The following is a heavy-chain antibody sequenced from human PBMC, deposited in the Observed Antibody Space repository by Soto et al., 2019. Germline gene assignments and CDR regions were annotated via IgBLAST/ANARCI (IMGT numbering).Heavy chain of an antibody. CDR1: GFTFSNAW. CDR2: IKSKTDGGTT. CDR3: TTEGDDSSGYGNFDY. J-gene: IGHJ4*02. D-gene: IGHD3-22*01. V-gene: IGHV3-15*01. Sequence: PGGSLRLSCAASGFTFSNAWMSWVRQAPGKGLEWVGRIKSKTDGGTTDYAAPVKGRFTISRDDSKNTLYLQMNSLKTEDTAVYYCTTEGDDSSGYGNFDYWGQVTLVTVSS.